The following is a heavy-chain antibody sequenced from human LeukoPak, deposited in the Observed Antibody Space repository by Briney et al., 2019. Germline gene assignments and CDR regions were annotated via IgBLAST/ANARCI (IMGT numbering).Heavy chain of an antibody. CDR2: IYTSGST. D-gene: IGHD2-2*01. J-gene: IGHJ6*03. Sequence: SETLSLTCTVSGGSISSYDWSWIRKPPGKGLEWIGRIYTSGSTNYNPSLKSRVTMSVDTSKNQSSLKLSSVTAADTALYYCARXXVGYHQLPGXXXXXXYY. V-gene: IGHV4-4*07. CDR1: GGSISSYD. CDR3: ARXXVGYHQLPGXXXXXXYY.